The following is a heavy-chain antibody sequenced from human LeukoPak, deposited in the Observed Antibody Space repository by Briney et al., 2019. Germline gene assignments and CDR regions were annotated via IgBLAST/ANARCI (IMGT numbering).Heavy chain of an antibody. J-gene: IGHJ5*02. CDR1: GYTFTSYG. Sequence: ASVKVSCRASGYTFTSYGISWVRQAPGQGLEWMGWISAYNGNTNYAQKLQGRVTMTTDTSTSTAYMELGSLRSEDTAVYYCARVPRRGERFDPWGQGTLVTVSS. CDR2: ISAYNGNT. CDR3: ARVPRRGERFDP. D-gene: IGHD3-10*01. V-gene: IGHV1-18*01.